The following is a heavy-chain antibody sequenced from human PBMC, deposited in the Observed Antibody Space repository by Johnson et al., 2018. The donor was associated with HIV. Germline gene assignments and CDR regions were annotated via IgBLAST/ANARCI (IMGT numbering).Heavy chain of an antibody. Sequence: VQLVESGGGLVKPGGSLRLSCAASGFMFSDYYMSWVRQAPGKGLEWVGRIKNKNDGGKPDYAVPVKGRFTIARDNSKNTLYLQRNSLKTEDTAVYYCTPDDVVPPAFDIWGQGTMVTVSS. CDR1: GFMFSDYY. CDR2: IKNKNDGGKP. V-gene: IGHV3-15*01. D-gene: IGHD2-15*01. J-gene: IGHJ3*02. CDR3: TPDDVVPPAFDI.